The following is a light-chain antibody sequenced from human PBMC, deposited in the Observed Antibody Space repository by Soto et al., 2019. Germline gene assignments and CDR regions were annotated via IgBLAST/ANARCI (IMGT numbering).Light chain of an antibody. J-gene: IGLJ2*01. CDR1: SSNIGNNA. Sequence: QSVLTQPPSMSGTPGQRVTISCSGSSSNIGNNAVNWYQQLPGKAPKLLIYYDDLLPSGVSDRFSGSKSGTSASLAISGLQSEDEADYYCAAWDDSLNGVVFGGGTKLTVL. CDR3: AAWDDSLNGVV. V-gene: IGLV1-36*01. CDR2: YDD.